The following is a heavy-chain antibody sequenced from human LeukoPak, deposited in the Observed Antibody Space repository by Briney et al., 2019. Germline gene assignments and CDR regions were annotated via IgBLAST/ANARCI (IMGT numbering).Heavy chain of an antibody. V-gene: IGHV4-39*01. Sequence: PSETLSLTCAVSGDSISSTTYYWGWIRQPPGKGLEWIGSIKSSGHTYYNPSLKSRVTMSVDTSKNQFSLKLTSVTAADTAVYFCARQRAYFGEWALDYWGQGILVTVSS. CDR2: IKSSGHT. CDR1: GDSISSTTYY. CDR3: ARQRAYFGEWALDY. D-gene: IGHD3-10*01. J-gene: IGHJ4*02.